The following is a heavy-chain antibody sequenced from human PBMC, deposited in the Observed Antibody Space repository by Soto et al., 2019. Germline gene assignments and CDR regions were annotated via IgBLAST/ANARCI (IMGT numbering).Heavy chain of an antibody. D-gene: IGHD3-3*01. Sequence: LSLTCAASGFTFSSYGMHWVRQAPGKGLEWVAVISYDGSNKYYADSVKGRFTISRDNSKNTLYLQMNSLRAEDTAVYYCAKDALNYDFWSGYYYYYYMDVWGKGTTVTVSS. J-gene: IGHJ6*03. CDR2: ISYDGSNK. CDR3: AKDALNYDFWSGYYYYYYMDV. CDR1: GFTFSSYG. V-gene: IGHV3-30*18.